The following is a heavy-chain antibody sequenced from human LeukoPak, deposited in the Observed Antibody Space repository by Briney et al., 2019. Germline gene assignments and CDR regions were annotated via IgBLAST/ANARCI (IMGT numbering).Heavy chain of an antibody. CDR2: VFHSGST. D-gene: IGHD6-19*01. CDR1: GDSISTNEW. Sequence: SETLSLTCSVSGDSISTNEWWSWVRQPPGKGLEWIGEVFHSGSTNYNPSLKSRVTISIDRSKNQFSLEVTSVTAADTAIYYCARDLAVAGTNYFDFWGQGVLVTVSS. J-gene: IGHJ4*02. CDR3: ARDLAVAGTNYFDF. V-gene: IGHV4-4*02.